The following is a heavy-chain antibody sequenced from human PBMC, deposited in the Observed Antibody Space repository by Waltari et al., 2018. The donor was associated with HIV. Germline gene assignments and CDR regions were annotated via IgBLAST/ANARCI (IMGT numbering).Heavy chain of an antibody. V-gene: IGHV3-7*01. Sequence: EVQLVESGGGLVQPGGSLRLSCAASGFTFSSYWMSWVRQAPGKGLEWGTNIKQEGSEKSDVDSGKGRFTISRDNAKNSLYLQMNSLRAEDTAVYYCARDVYYGSGQSSRAFDIWGQGTMVTVSS. CDR1: GFTFSSYW. D-gene: IGHD3-10*01. CDR2: IKQEGSEK. J-gene: IGHJ3*02. CDR3: ARDVYYGSGQSSRAFDI.